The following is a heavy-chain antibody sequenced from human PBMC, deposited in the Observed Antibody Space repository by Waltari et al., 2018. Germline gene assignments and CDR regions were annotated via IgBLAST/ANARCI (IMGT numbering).Heavy chain of an antibody. Sequence: QVQLVQSGAEVKKPGASVKVSCKASGYTFTSYYMHWVRQAPGQGLEWMGIINPSGGSTSYAQKFQGRVTMTRDTSTSTVYMELSSLRSEDTAVYYCARETGTTLTYYYGMDVWGQGTTVTVSS. V-gene: IGHV1-46*01. CDR3: ARETGTTLTYYYGMDV. CDR2: INPSGGST. J-gene: IGHJ6*02. D-gene: IGHD1-1*01. CDR1: GYTFTSYY.